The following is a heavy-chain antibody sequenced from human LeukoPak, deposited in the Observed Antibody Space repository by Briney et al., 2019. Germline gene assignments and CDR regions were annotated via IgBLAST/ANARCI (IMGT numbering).Heavy chain of an antibody. J-gene: IGHJ4*02. CDR3: ARQTIRYFDY. D-gene: IGHD1-14*01. CDR2: IYYSGST. Sequence: SETLSLTCTVSGGSISSSSYYWGWIRQPPGKGLEGIGSIYYSGSTYYNPSLKSRVTISVDTSKNQFSLKLSSVTAADTAVYYCARQTIRYFDYWGQGTLVTVSS. V-gene: IGHV4-39*01. CDR1: GGSISSSSYY.